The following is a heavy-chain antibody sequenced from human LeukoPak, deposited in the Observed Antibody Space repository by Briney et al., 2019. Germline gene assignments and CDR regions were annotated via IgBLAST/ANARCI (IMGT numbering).Heavy chain of an antibody. CDR1: GFSFSDHW. V-gene: IGHV3-7*01. J-gene: IGHJ3*01. Sequence: GSLRLSCAASGFSFSDHWMTWVRQAPGKGLEWVANIKQDGSETYHVDSVRRRFTISRDNAKNSLYMQMNGLRAEDTAIYYGARDPSARSASGAFDLWGLGTTIALSS. CDR2: IKQDGSET. CDR3: ARDPSARSASGAFDL. D-gene: IGHD2-15*01.